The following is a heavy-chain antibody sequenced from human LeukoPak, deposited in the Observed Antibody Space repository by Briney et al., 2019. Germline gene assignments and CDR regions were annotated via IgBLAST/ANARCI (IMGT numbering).Heavy chain of an antibody. CDR2: IHYDGTNK. D-gene: IGHD2-2*01. Sequence: GRSLRLSCAASGFTFNSYGMHWVRQAPGKGLEWVAVIHYDGTNKNYADSVKGRFTISRDPSKNTVYLRMNSLRAEDTAVYYCARDWLTTSCDYWGQGTLVTVSS. CDR1: GFTFNSYG. J-gene: IGHJ4*02. V-gene: IGHV3-33*01. CDR3: ARDWLTTSCDY.